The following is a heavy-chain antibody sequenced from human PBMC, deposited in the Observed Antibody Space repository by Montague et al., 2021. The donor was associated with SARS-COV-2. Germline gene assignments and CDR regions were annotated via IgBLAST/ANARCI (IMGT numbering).Heavy chain of an antibody. Sequence: SETLSLTCAVYGGSYSDYYWGWIRQPPGKGLEWIGEINHRGTSKYNPSLKSRVSISSDTSKNQFSLYLSSVTAADTAVYYCARGRQHFNMIVVVMTGGEYYFDYWGQGTLVTVSS. CDR1: GGSYSDYY. CDR2: INHRGTS. J-gene: IGHJ4*02. V-gene: IGHV4-34*01. CDR3: ARGRQHFNMIVVVMTGGEYYFDY. D-gene: IGHD3-22*01.